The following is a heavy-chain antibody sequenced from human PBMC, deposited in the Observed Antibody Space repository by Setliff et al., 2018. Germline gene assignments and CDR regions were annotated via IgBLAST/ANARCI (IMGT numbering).Heavy chain of an antibody. CDR3: ARLGRERSTFAWLDA. V-gene: IGHV5-10-1*01. CDR1: GYNFANHW. CDR2: IDPGDSYA. D-gene: IGHD1-1*01. Sequence: GESLKISCQASGYNFANHWIAWVRLMHGKGLEYMGRIDPGDSYADYSPSFEGLVTISADKSRTTVYLQWTSLQASDTALYLCARLGRERSTFAWLDAWGQGTQVTVSS. J-gene: IGHJ5*02.